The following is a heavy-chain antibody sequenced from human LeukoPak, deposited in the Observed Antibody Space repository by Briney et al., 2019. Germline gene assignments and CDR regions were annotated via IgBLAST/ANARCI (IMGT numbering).Heavy chain of an antibody. V-gene: IGHV4-59*01. Sequence: SETLSLTCTVSGGSISSYYWSWIRQPPGKGLEGIGYICYSGSTNYNPSLKSRVTISVDTSKNQFSLKLSSVTAADTAVYYCARNQGNRWLYFDYWGQGTLVTVSS. J-gene: IGHJ4*02. CDR1: GGSISSYY. CDR2: ICYSGST. D-gene: IGHD3-22*01. CDR3: ARNQGNRWLYFDY.